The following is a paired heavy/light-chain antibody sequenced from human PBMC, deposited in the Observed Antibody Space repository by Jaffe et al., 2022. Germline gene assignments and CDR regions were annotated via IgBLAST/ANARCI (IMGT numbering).Heavy chain of an antibody. CDR3: AKVGPKYCSGGSCYYYYYMDV. CDR2: ISGSGGST. CDR1: GFTFSSYA. V-gene: IGHV3-23*01. J-gene: IGHJ6*03. Sequence: EVQLLESGGGLVQPGGSLRLSCAASGFTFSSYAMSWVRQAPGKGLEWVSAISGSGGSTYYADSVKGRFTISRDNSKNTLYLQMNSLRAEDTAVYYCAKVGPKYCSGGSCYYYYYMDVWGKGTTVTVSS. D-gene: IGHD2-15*01.
Light chain of an antibody. CDR3: LSADSSGTLV. V-gene: IGLV3-25*03. CDR1: ALPKQY. CDR2: KDS. J-gene: IGLJ3*02. Sequence: SYELTQPPSVSVSPGQTARITCSGDALPKQYAYWYQQKPGQAPVLVIYKDSERPSGIPERFSGSSSGTTVTLTISGVQAEDEADYYCLSADSSGTLVFGGGTKLTVL.